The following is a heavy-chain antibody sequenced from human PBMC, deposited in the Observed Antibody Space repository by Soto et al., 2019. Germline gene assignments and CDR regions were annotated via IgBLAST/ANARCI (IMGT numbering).Heavy chain of an antibody. Sequence: ASVKVSCKASGYTFTSYDINWVRQAPGQGLEWMGWISAYNGNTNYAQKLQGRVTMTTDTSTSTAYMELRSLRSDDTAVYYCARAHDYGDYNGAMDVWGQGTTVTVSS. V-gene: IGHV1-18*04. J-gene: IGHJ6*02. CDR3: ARAHDYGDYNGAMDV. CDR1: GYTFTSYD. D-gene: IGHD4-17*01. CDR2: ISAYNGNT.